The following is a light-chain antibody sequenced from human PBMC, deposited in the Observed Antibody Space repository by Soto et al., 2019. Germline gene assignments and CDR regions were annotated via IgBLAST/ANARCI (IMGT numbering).Light chain of an antibody. CDR2: GAS. Sequence: EIGMTQSPATLSVSPGERATLPCRASQSVNTNLAWYQQKPGQVPRLLIYGASTRATGIPARFSGSGSGTEFTLTISSLQSEDFAVYYCQQYNNWPRTFGQGSKVDIK. CDR3: QQYNNWPRT. CDR1: QSVNTN. V-gene: IGKV3-15*01. J-gene: IGKJ1*01.